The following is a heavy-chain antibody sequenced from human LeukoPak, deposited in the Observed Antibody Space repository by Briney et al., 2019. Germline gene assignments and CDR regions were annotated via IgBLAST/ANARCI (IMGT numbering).Heavy chain of an antibody. Sequence: GSLRLSCAASGFTFSSHAMSWVRQAPGKGLEWVSGIGGSGGRTYYADSVKGRFTISRDNSKNTLYLQMNSLRAEDTAVYYCAKELSGGWPFDYWGQGTLVTVSS. V-gene: IGHV3-23*01. CDR3: AKELSGGWPFDY. CDR2: IGGSGGRT. CDR1: GFTFSSHA. J-gene: IGHJ4*02. D-gene: IGHD6-19*01.